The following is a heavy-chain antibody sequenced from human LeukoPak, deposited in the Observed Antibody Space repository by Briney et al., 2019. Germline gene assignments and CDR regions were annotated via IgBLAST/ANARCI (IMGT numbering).Heavy chain of an antibody. D-gene: IGHD1-26*01. CDR2: IWYEGTNE. V-gene: IGHV3-33*01. Sequence: PGGSLRLSCAASGFTFGNCAMHWVRQAPGKGLEWVAVIWYEGTNEYYAEAVKGRFTISRDNSKNTLYLQMNSLRAEDSAVYYCARAIVGHTGDYWGQGTLVTVAS. J-gene: IGHJ4*02. CDR1: GFTFGNCA. CDR3: ARAIVGHTGDY.